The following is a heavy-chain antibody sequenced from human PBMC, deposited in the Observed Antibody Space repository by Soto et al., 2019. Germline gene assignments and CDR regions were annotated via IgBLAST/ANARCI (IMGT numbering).Heavy chain of an antibody. V-gene: IGHV1-18*01. CDR3: ARGVDVVVITSRSQVDY. Sequence: ASVKVSCKASGYTFTSYGISWVRQAPGQGLEWMGWISAYNGNTNYAQKLQSRVTMTTDTSTSTAYMELRSLRSDDTAVYYCARGVDVVVITSRSQVDYWGQGTLVTVSS. CDR1: GYTFTSYG. CDR2: ISAYNGNT. D-gene: IGHD3-22*01. J-gene: IGHJ4*02.